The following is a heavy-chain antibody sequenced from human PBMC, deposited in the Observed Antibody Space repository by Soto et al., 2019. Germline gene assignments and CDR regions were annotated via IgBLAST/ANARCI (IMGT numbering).Heavy chain of an antibody. D-gene: IGHD4-17*01. Sequence: QVQLQESGPGLVKPSETLSLTCTVSDGSISSYYWSWIRQPPGKGLEWIGYIYYSGSTSYNPSLKSRVTISVDTSKNQFSMKLSSVTAADTALYYCARRYGSAFDIWGQGTTVSVSS. V-gene: IGHV4-59*01. J-gene: IGHJ3*02. CDR1: DGSISSYY. CDR3: ARRYGSAFDI. CDR2: IYYSGST.